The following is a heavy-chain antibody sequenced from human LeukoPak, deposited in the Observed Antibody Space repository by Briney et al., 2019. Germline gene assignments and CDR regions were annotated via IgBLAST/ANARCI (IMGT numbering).Heavy chain of an antibody. V-gene: IGHV3-48*02. J-gene: IGHJ4*02. CDR3: ARVAEIQLWLRSAFDY. CDR1: GFTFSTYC. D-gene: IGHD5-18*01. Sequence: PGGSLRLSCAASGFTFSTYCMNWVRQAPGKGLEWVSFISTGSSTIYYADSVKGRFTISRDNAKNSLYLQMNSLRDEDTAVYYCARVAEIQLWLRSAFDYWGQGTLVTVSS. CDR2: ISTGSSTI.